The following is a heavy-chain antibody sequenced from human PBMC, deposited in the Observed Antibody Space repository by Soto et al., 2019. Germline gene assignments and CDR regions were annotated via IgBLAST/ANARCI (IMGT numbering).Heavy chain of an antibody. V-gene: IGHV5-51*01. J-gene: IGHJ3*02. Sequence: GESLKISCKGSGYIFASYWIGWVRQMPWKGLEWMGIIYPGDSDTRYSPSFQGQVTISADKSISTAYLQWSSLKASDTAMYYCARAPPDCSGGSYYSEGAFDIWGQGTMVTVSS. D-gene: IGHD2-15*01. CDR3: ARAPPDCSGGSYYSEGAFDI. CDR2: IYPGDSDT. CDR1: GYIFASYW.